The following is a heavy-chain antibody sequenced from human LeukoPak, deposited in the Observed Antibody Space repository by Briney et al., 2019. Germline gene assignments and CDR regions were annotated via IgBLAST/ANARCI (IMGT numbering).Heavy chain of an antibody. CDR1: GYTFTGYY. CDR3: ARRRTQWLVLDY. J-gene: IGHJ4*02. Sequence: ASVKVSCKASGYTFTGYYMHWVRQAPGQGLEWMGWINPSGGSTSYAQKFQGRVTMTRDTSISTAYMELSRLRSDDTAVYYCARRRTQWLVLDYWGQGTLVTVSS. V-gene: IGHV1-2*02. CDR2: INPSGGST. D-gene: IGHD6-19*01.